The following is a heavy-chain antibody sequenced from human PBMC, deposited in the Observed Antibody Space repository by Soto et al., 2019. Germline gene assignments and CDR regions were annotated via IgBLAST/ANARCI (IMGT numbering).Heavy chain of an antibody. J-gene: IGHJ4*02. D-gene: IGHD3-10*02. CDR2: VSYDGANT. CDR3: AKSKSGVGPYYLQSFYDY. CDR1: GFTFSSYG. Sequence: QGQLVESGGGVVQPGRSLRLSCAASGFTFSSYGMHWVRQAPGKGLEWVAVVSYDGANTYYIDSVKGRFTVSRDNSKNTVFLQINILRAEDTAVYYCAKSKSGVGPYYLQSFYDYWGQGARVTVS. V-gene: IGHV3-30*18.